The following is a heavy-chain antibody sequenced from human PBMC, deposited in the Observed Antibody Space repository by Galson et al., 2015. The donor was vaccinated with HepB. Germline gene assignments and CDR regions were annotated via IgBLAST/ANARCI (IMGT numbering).Heavy chain of an antibody. V-gene: IGHV3-48*03. CDR1: GFTFSSYE. CDR2: ISSSGSTI. Sequence: SLRLSCAARGFTFSSYEMNWVRQAPGKGLEWVSYISSSGSTIYYADSVKGRFTISRDNAKNSLYLQMNSLRAEDTAVYYCARSQTYYYDSSPGWFDPWGQGTLVTVSS. J-gene: IGHJ5*02. CDR3: ARSQTYYYDSSPGWFDP. D-gene: IGHD3-22*01.